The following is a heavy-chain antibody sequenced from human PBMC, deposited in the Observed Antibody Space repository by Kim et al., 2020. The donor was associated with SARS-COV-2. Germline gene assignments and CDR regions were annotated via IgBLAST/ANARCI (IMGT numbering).Heavy chain of an antibody. J-gene: IGHJ3*02. D-gene: IGHD5-12*01. CDR3: ARGARDGYISAFDI. Sequence: NPSLKSRVTISVDRSKNQFSLKLISVTAADTAVYYCARGARDGYISAFDIWGQGTMVTVSS. V-gene: IGHV4-30-2*01.